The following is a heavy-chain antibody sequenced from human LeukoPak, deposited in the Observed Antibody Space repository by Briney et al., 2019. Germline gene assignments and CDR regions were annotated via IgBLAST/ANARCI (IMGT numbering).Heavy chain of an antibody. CDR2: IYYSGST. Sequence: SETLSLTCTVSGGSISNYYWSWIRQPPGKGLEWIGYIYYSGSTNYNPSLKSRVTISVDTSKNQFSLKLSSVTAADTAVYYCAKVRGAFLRLWFGESIDLFDYWGQGTLVTVSS. CDR1: GGSISNYY. J-gene: IGHJ4*02. V-gene: IGHV4-59*01. CDR3: AKVRGAFLRLWFGESIDLFDY. D-gene: IGHD3-10*01.